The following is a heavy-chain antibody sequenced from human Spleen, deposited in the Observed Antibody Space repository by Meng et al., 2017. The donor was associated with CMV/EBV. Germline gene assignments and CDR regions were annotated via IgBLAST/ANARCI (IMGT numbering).Heavy chain of an antibody. CDR3: ARSEGPEWYFDL. CDR2: IDSDGSRV. Sequence: GESLKISCAASGATVGGYWMHWIRQTPGKGLEWVSCIDSDGSRVRYADSVRGRLTISRDNAKNTVSLQMNSLRVDDTAVFHCARSEGPEWYFDLWGRGTRVTVSS. J-gene: IGHJ2*01. V-gene: IGHV3-74*01. CDR1: GATVGGYW.